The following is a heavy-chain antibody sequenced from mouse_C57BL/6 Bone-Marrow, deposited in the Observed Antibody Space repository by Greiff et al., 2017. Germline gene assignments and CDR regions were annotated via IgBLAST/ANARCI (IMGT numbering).Heavy chain of an antibody. CDR1: GFTFSSYA. J-gene: IGHJ1*03. Sequence: EVKLVASGAGLVKPGGSLKLSCAASGFTFSSYAMSWVRQTPEKRLEWVAYISSGGDYIYYADTVKGRFTLSRDNARTTLYLQLSSLKSADTAMYYCTSDPVTTVGWDVDVGGTGTTVTVAS. V-gene: IGHV5-9-1*02. CDR3: TSDPVTTVGWDVDV. CDR2: ISSGGDYI. D-gene: IGHD1-1*01.